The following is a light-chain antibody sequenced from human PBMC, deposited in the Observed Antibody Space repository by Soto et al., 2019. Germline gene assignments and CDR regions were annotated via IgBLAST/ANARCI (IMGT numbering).Light chain of an antibody. CDR1: QSVSRNH. CDR2: DAF. Sequence: EIVLTQSPGTLSLSPGERATLSCRASQSVSRNHLAWYQQRPGQAPRLLIYDAFNRATSMPDRFSGRGSGADFTRTISRLEPEDFAVYYCQQYGDSPRTFGQGTKVEIK. V-gene: IGKV3-20*01. CDR3: QQYGDSPRT. J-gene: IGKJ1*01.